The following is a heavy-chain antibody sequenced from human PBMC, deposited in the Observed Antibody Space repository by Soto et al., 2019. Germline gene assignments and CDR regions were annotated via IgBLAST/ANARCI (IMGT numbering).Heavy chain of an antibody. CDR3: AKEVHCGGGSCSWSEGFDY. D-gene: IGHD2-15*01. Sequence: QVQLVESGGGVVQPGRSLRLSCAASGFIFSSYGMHWVRQAPGKGLEWVAVISYEGSHTYYADSVKGRFTITRDNSKNKLYLQMNSLRPEDTAVYYCAKEVHCGGGSCSWSEGFDYWGQGTLLTVSS. CDR2: ISYEGSHT. J-gene: IGHJ4*02. V-gene: IGHV3-30*18. CDR1: GFIFSSYG.